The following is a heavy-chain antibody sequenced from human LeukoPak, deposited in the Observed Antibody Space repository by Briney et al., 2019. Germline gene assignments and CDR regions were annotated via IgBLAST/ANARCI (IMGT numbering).Heavy chain of an antibody. Sequence: SETLSLTCTVSGGSISSYYWSWIRQPPGKGLVWIGYIYYSGSTNYNPSLKSRVTISVDTSKNQFSLKLSSVTAADTAVYYCARDRGDYYGSGGTYYYYGMDVWGQGTTVTVSS. J-gene: IGHJ6*02. CDR3: ARDRGDYYGSGGTYYYYGMDV. D-gene: IGHD3-10*01. V-gene: IGHV4-59*01. CDR1: GGSISSYY. CDR2: IYYSGST.